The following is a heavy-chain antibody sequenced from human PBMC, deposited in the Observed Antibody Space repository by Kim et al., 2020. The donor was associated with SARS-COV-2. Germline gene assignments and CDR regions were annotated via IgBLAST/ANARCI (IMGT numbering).Heavy chain of an antibody. CDR3: ARAGGGNPFDS. V-gene: IGHV1-2*02. J-gene: IGHJ4*02. CDR2: T. D-gene: IGHD1-26*01. Sequence: TSYSRRFQGRVTVTRDTSINTAYMELSTLTSDDTAVYYCARAGGGNPFDSWGQGTLVTVSA.